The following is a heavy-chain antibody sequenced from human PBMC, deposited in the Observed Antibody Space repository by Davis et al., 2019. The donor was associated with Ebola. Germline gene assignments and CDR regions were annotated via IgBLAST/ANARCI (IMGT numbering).Heavy chain of an antibody. Sequence: GESLKISCAASGFTFSSYGMHWVRQAPGKGLEWVAVISYDGSNKYYADSVKGRFTISRDNSKNTLYLQMNSLRAEDTAVYYCAKSGLGDSVFDYWGQGTLVTVSS. D-gene: IGHD2-21*02. CDR1: GFTFSSYG. CDR2: ISYDGSNK. V-gene: IGHV3-30*18. CDR3: AKSGLGDSVFDY. J-gene: IGHJ4*02.